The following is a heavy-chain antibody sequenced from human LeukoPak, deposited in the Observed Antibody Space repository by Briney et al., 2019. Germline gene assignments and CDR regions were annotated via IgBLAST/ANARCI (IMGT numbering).Heavy chain of an antibody. CDR2: IDPSGPSV. CDR1: GYTFTGYN. Sequence: GASVKVSCKASGYTFTGYNMHWVRQAPGQGLQWMGIIDPSGPSVTYAQIFKGRLIVTRDTSTSTVYMQLSGLRSEDSAMYYCARATSPIAYDWNSWGQGTLVTVSS. CDR3: ARATSPIAYDWNS. J-gene: IGHJ4*02. V-gene: IGHV1-46*01. D-gene: IGHD5-12*01.